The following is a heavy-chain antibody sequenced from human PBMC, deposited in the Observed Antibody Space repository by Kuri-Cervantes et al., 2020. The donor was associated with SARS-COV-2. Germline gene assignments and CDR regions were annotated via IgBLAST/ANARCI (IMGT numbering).Heavy chain of an antibody. CDR1: GFTFSSYA. J-gene: IGHJ4*02. CDR3: AKSMSIAAPASDY. Sequence: LSLTCAASGFTFSSYAMRWVRQAPGKGLEWVSTISNSGGSTYYVDSVKGRFTISRDNSKNTLYLQMNSLRADDTAVYYCAKSMSIAAPASDYWGQGTLVTVSS. V-gene: IGHV3-23*01. CDR2: ISNSGGST. D-gene: IGHD6-13*01.